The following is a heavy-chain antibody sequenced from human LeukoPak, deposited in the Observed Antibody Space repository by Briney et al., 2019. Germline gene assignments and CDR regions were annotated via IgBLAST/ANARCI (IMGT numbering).Heavy chain of an antibody. V-gene: IGHV1-8*02. CDR2: MNPNSGNT. J-gene: IGHJ6*02. CDR3: ARGTVYDILTGYSSYYYYYGMDV. CDR1: GYTFTSYY. D-gene: IGHD3-9*01. Sequence: ASVKVSCKASGYTFTSYYIHWVRQATGQGLEWMGWMNPNSGNTGYAQKFQGRVTMTRNTSISTAYMELSSLRSEDTAVYYCARGTVYDILTGYSSYYYYYGMDVWGQGTTVTVSS.